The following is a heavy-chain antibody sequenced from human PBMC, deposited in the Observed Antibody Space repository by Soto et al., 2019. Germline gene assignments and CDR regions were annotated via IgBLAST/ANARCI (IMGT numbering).Heavy chain of an antibody. D-gene: IGHD3-10*01. Sequence: PSETLSLTCTVSGGSISSYYWSWIRQPPGKGLEWIGYIYYSGSTNYNPSLKSRVTISLDTYKNQFSLKLSSVTTADTAVYYFAICPGPGHSARKVIWGQGTLGT. V-gene: IGHV4-59*01. CDR2: IYYSGST. CDR3: AICPGPGHSARKVI. J-gene: IGHJ4*02. CDR1: GGSISSYY.